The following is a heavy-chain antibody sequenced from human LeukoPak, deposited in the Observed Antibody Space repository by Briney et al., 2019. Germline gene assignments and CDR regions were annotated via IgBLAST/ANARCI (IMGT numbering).Heavy chain of an antibody. V-gene: IGHV3-23*01. D-gene: IGHD3-22*01. CDR3: AKIGYYYDSGGHYPFDY. CDR1: GFTFSSYA. Sequence: GGSLRLSCAAAGFTFSSYAMSWVRQAPGKGLEWDSGLSASGGTTYYADSVKGRFTISRDNSKNTLYLQMNSLRAEDTAVYYCAKIGYYYDSGGHYPFDYWGQGTLVTVSS. CDR2: LSASGGTT. J-gene: IGHJ4*02.